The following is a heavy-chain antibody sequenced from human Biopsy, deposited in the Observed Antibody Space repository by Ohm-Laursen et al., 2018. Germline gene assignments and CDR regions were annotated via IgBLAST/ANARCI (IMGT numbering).Heavy chain of an antibody. CDR3: ARRGSGGRSFDH. Sequence: SETLSLTCAVSGGSISSFYWTWIRQPPGKGPEGIGDFSDSGSTNYNPSLKSRIIISVDTSKNQFSLNMSSVTAADTAVYYRARRGSGGRSFDHWGQGTLVTVSS. CDR1: GGSISSFY. CDR2: FSDSGST. V-gene: IGHV4-59*08. D-gene: IGHD2-15*01. J-gene: IGHJ4*02.